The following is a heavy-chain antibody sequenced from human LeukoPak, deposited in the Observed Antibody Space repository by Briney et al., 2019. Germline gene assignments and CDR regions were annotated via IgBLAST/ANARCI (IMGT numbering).Heavy chain of an antibody. Sequence: SETLSLTCAAYGGSFSDYYWSWIRQPPGKGLEWIGEINHTGSTNYNPSLESRVTTSVGTSKRQFSLRVTSVTAADTAVYYCARAPRGNTVTTWDPWGQGILVTVSP. CDR2: INHTGST. D-gene: IGHD4-17*01. CDR3: ARAPRGNTVTTWDP. V-gene: IGHV4-34*01. CDR1: GGSFSDYY. J-gene: IGHJ5*02.